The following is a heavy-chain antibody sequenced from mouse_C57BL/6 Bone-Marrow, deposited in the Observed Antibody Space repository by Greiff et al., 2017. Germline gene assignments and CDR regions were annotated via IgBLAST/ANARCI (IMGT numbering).Heavy chain of an antibody. J-gene: IGHJ3*01. CDR3: ARVYGNRFAY. D-gene: IGHD2-1*01. CDR1: GFTFSSYG. V-gene: IGHV5-6*01. CDR2: ISSGGSYT. Sequence: EVQLVESGGDLVKPGGSLKLSCAASGFTFSSYGMSWVRQTPDKRLEWVATISSGGSYTYYPDSVKGRFTIYRDNAKNTLYLQMSSLKSEDTAMYYCARVYGNRFAYWGQGTLVTVSA.